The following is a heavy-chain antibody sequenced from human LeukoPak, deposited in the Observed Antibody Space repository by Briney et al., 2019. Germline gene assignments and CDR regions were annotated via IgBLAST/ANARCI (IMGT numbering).Heavy chain of an antibody. CDR3: AKDGGIAAAGTEYYFDY. D-gene: IGHD6-13*01. CDR1: GFTFSSYG. CDR2: IGYNGTNK. V-gene: IGHV3-30*02. Sequence: GGSLRLSCAASGFTFSSYGMHWVRQAPGKGLEWVAFIGYNGTNKYYADSVKGRFTISRDNSKNTLYMQLNSLRAEDTAVYYCAKDGGIAAAGTEYYFDYWGQGTLVTVSS. J-gene: IGHJ4*02.